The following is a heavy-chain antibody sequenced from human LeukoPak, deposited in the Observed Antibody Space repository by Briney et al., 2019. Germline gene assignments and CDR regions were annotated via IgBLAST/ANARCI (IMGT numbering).Heavy chain of an antibody. V-gene: IGHV3-30*02. CDR2: IRYDGSNK. CDR3: AREKGGILWFGELL. Sequence: GGSLRLSCAASGFTFSSYGMHWVRQAPGKGLEWVAFIRYDGSNKYYADSAKGRFTISRDNSKNTLYLQMDRLRVDDTAVYYCAREKGGILWFGELLGGQGTLVTVSS. D-gene: IGHD3-10*01. CDR1: GFTFSSYG. J-gene: IGHJ4*02.